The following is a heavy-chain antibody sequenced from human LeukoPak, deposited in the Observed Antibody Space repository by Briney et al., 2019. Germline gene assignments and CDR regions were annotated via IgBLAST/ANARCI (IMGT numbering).Heavy chain of an antibody. CDR1: GFSFSTYS. CDR2: ISSSSTI. V-gene: IGHV3-48*01. CDR3: ATEGPRLNFDF. J-gene: IGHJ4*02. D-gene: IGHD3-16*01. Sequence: PGGSLRLSCAASGFSFSTYSMNWVRQAPGKGLEWVSYISSSSTIYYADSVKGRFTISRDNAKSSLFLRLNTLRADDTAVYYCATEGPRLNFDFWGQGTLVTVSS.